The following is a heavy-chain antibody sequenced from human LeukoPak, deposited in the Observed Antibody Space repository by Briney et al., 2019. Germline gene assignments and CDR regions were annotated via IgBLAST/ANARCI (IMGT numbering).Heavy chain of an antibody. CDR3: ANIGRSSDC. J-gene: IGHJ4*02. CDR1: GFTFSSYV. Sequence: GGSLSLSCAASGFTFSSYVVSWVRQAPGKGLEWVSGISGSGGSTYYADSIKGRFTISRDNSENTVYLQMNSLRAEDTAVYYCANIGRSSDCWGQGTLVTVSS. CDR2: ISGSGGST. D-gene: IGHD1-26*01. V-gene: IGHV3-23*01.